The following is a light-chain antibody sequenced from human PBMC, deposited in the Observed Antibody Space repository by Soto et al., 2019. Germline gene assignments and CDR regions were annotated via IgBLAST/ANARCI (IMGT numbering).Light chain of an antibody. V-gene: IGLV1-47*01. Sequence: QSVLTQTPSASGTPGQSVTISCSGSNSNMGRNYVYWYQQVPGTAPKLLMYRNDVRPSGGPDRFTGSQSGTSASLAISGLRSEHEADYYCAVWDNSLNGVAFGGGTKVTVL. CDR2: RND. CDR1: NSNMGRNY. J-gene: IGLJ2*01. CDR3: AVWDNSLNGVA.